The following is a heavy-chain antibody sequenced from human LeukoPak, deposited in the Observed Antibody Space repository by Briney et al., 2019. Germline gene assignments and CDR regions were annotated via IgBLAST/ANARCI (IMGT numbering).Heavy chain of an antibody. J-gene: IGHJ4*02. CDR3: ARSVAAGTPVDY. CDR2: IYYSGST. Sequence: SETLSLTCTVSGGSVSSGSYYWSWIRQPPGKGLEWIGYIYYSGSTNYNPSLKSRVTISVDTSKNQFSLKLSSVTAADTAVYYRARSVAAGTPVDYWGQGTLVTVSS. V-gene: IGHV4-61*01. D-gene: IGHD6-13*01. CDR1: GGSVSSGSYY.